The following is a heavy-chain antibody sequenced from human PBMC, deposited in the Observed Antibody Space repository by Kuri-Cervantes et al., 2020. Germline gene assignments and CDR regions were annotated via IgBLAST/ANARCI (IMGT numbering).Heavy chain of an antibody. CDR2: IKSKTDGGTT. Sequence: GGSLRLSCAASGSTFSSYWMSWVRQAPGKGLEWVGRIKSKTDGGTTDYAAPVKGRFTISRDDSKNTLYLQMNSLKTEDTAVYYCTTERMGYCSSTSCYALLYSPYWGQGTLVTVSS. V-gene: IGHV3-15*01. J-gene: IGHJ4*02. CDR1: GSTFSSYW. CDR3: TTERMGYCSSTSCYALLYSPY. D-gene: IGHD2-2*01.